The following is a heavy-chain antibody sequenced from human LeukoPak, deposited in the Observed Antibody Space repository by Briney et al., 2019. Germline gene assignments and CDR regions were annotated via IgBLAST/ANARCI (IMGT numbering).Heavy chain of an antibody. CDR3: ARDLGGYDILTGYLGNWFDP. CDR2: ISAYNGNT. D-gene: IGHD3-9*01. J-gene: IGHJ5*02. Sequence: GASVKVSCKASGYTFTSYGISWERQAPGQGLEWMGWISAYNGNTNYAQKLQGRVTMTTDTSTSTSYMELRSLRSDDTAVYYCARDLGGYDILTGYLGNWFDPWGQGTLVTVSS. V-gene: IGHV1-18*04. CDR1: GYTFTSYG.